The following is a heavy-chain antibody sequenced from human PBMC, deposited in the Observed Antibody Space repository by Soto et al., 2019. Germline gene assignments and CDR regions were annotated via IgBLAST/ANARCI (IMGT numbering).Heavy chain of an antibody. CDR3: ARERVSTVTTLYYMDV. CDR2: IYYSGST. Sequence: SETLSLTCTVSGGSISSGGYYWSWIRQHPGKGLEWIGYIYYSGSTYYNPSLKSRVTISVDTSKNQFSLKLSSVTAADTAVYYCARERVSTVTTLYYMDVWGKGTTVTVSS. J-gene: IGHJ6*03. V-gene: IGHV4-31*03. CDR1: GGSISSGGYY. D-gene: IGHD4-17*01.